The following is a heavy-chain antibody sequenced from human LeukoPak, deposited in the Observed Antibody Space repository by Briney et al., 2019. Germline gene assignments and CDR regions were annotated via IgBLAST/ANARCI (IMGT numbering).Heavy chain of an antibody. CDR2: IYHSGST. Sequence: SETLSLTCAVSGGSISSGGYSWSWIRQPPGKGLEWIGYIYHSGSTYYNPSFKSRVTISVDRSKNQFSLKLSSVTAADTAVYYCARDTGETGGYCSSTSRYPGAFDIWGQGTMVTVSS. J-gene: IGHJ3*02. V-gene: IGHV4-30-2*01. CDR1: GGSISSGGYS. D-gene: IGHD2-2*01. CDR3: ARDTGETGGYCSSTSRYPGAFDI.